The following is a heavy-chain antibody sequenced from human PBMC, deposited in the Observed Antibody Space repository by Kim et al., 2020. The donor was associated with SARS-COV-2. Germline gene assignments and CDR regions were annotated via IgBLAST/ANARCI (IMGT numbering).Heavy chain of an antibody. CDR1: GGSFSGYY. D-gene: IGHD6-13*01. J-gene: IGHJ5*02. CDR3: ALAAAGTFWLDP. CDR2: INHSGST. Sequence: SETLSLTCAVYGGSFSGYYWSWIRQPPGKGLEWIGEINHSGSTNYNPSLKSRVTISVDTSKNQFSLKLSSVTAADTAVYYCALAAAGTFWLDPWGQGTLVTVSS. V-gene: IGHV4-34*01.